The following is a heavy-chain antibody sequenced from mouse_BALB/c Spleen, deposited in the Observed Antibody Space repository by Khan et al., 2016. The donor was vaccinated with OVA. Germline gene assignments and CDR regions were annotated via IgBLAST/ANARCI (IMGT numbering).Heavy chain of an antibody. V-gene: IGHV1-5*01. CDR1: GYSFTSYW. CDR2: IYPGNSDT. J-gene: IGHJ3*01. CDR3: TRGGDSSFAY. D-gene: IGHD1-3*01. Sequence: VQLKQSGTVLARPGASVKMSCKASGYSFTSYWMYWVKQRPGQGLEWIGGIYPGNSDTDYNQKFKGKAKLTAGTSASTAYMELSSLTNEDSAVDYCTRGGDSSFAYWGQGTLVTVSA.